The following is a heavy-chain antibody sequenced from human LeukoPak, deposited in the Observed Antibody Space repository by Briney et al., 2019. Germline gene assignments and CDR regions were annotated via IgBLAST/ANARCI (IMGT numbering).Heavy chain of an antibody. CDR1: GGSISSYY. V-gene: IGHV4-59*08. CDR3: AKGPLIEVAGTTWDY. J-gene: IGHJ4*02. D-gene: IGHD6-19*01. Sequence: PSETLSLTCTASGGSISSYYWSWIRQSPGEGLEWIGYIFFTGNTNYNPSLRSRDTISIDTSKNQFSLQLSSVTAADTAVYYCAKGPLIEVAGTTWDYWGQGTLVTVSS. CDR2: IFFTGNT.